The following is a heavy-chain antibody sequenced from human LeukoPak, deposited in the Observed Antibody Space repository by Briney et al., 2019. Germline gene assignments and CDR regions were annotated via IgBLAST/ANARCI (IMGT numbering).Heavy chain of an antibody. Sequence: GGSLRLSCAASGFIFSTHSMSWVRQSPGKGLEWVSSISSGSSHIYYADSMKGRFTTSRDNARNSLFPQMNSLRAEDTAVYYCVRDFRTQLDGYSPPYHFDYWGQGALVTVSS. CDR1: GFIFSTHS. CDR2: ISSGSSHI. D-gene: IGHD5-24*01. J-gene: IGHJ4*02. CDR3: VRDFRTQLDGYSPPYHFDY. V-gene: IGHV3-21*01.